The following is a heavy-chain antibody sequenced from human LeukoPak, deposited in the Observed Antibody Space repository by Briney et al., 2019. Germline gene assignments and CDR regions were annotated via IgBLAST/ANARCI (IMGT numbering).Heavy chain of an antibody. V-gene: IGHV1-18*01. CDR2: ISAYNGNT. CDR3: ARGGTYSSSRPDWYFDL. J-gene: IGHJ2*01. D-gene: IGHD6-13*01. Sequence: ASVKVSCKASGYTFTSYGISWVRQAPGQGLEWMGWISAYNGNTNYAQKLQGRVTMTTDTSTSTAYVELRSLRSDDTAVYYRARGGTYSSSRPDWYFDLWGRGTLVTVSS. CDR1: GYTFTSYG.